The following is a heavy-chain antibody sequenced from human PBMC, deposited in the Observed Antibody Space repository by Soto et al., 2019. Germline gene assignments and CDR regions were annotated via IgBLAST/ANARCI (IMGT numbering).Heavy chain of an antibody. CDR1: GYTFTDYG. CDR3: ARERGGYSYGES. V-gene: IGHV1-18*01. CDR2: VNIYRGTT. J-gene: IGHJ5*02. D-gene: IGHD5-18*01. Sequence: QVQLVQSGAEVRKPGASVKVSCKASGYTFTDYGISWVRQTPGQGLQWMGWVNIYRGTTNYAQKFQDRVTMTTDTSTSTAYLELRSLRSDDTAVYYCARERGGYSYGESWGQGTLVTVSS.